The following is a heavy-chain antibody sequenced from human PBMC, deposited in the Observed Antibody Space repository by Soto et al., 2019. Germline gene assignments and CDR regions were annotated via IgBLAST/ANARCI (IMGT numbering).Heavy chain of an antibody. CDR3: ARDRSSGWYWFDP. CDR1: GGSISSGGYY. J-gene: IGHJ5*02. Sequence: SVTLPLTCTVFGGSISSGGYYCSWIRQHPGKGLEWIGYIYYSGSTYYNPSLKSRVTISVDTSKNQFSLKLSSVTAADTAVYYCARDRSSGWYWFDPWGEGTLVTVSS. D-gene: IGHD6-19*01. V-gene: IGHV4-31*03. CDR2: IYYSGST.